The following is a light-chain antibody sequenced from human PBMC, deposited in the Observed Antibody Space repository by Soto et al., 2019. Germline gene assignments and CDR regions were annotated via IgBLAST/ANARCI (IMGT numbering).Light chain of an antibody. CDR1: QGIANF. Sequence: IPLTQSPSSLSASVGDRVTISCRVSQGIANFLAWYQQKPGKAPKLLIYAASTLQSGVPSRFSGSGSGTDFTLTISSLQPEDFATYYCQQLNSFPIPFGPGTKVDIK. CDR2: AAS. V-gene: IGKV1-9*01. CDR3: QQLNSFPIP. J-gene: IGKJ3*01.